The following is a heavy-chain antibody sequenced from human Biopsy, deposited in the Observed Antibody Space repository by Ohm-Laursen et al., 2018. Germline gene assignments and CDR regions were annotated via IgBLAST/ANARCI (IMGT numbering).Heavy chain of an antibody. Sequence: GTLSLTCTVSGGPIDSYYWSWIRQPPGKGLEWLGYISNTGSTNYNPSLKSRVTISVDTSKNHFSLKLTSVTAADTAVYYCARESALAGDFDSWGQGTLVTVSS. V-gene: IGHV4-59*01. CDR2: ISNTGST. CDR1: GGPIDSYY. J-gene: IGHJ4*02. CDR3: ARESALAGDFDS. D-gene: IGHD6-19*01.